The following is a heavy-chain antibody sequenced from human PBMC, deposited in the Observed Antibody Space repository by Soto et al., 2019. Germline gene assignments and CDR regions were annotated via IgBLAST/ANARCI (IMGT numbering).Heavy chain of an antibody. CDR1: GGTLSDHG. D-gene: IGHD3-10*01. CDR2: TIPVFNAP. Sequence: QVQLEQSGAEVKKPGSSVKVSCKASGGTLSDHGVAWLRQAPGQGLEWMGGTIPVFNAPKYAPKFQGRVTIAADKSTNIAYMELSGLRSEDTALYFCARGVLDSGNHYTVPSAFDSWGQGTMVIVSS. CDR3: ARGVLDSGNHYTVPSAFDS. J-gene: IGHJ3*02. V-gene: IGHV1-69*06.